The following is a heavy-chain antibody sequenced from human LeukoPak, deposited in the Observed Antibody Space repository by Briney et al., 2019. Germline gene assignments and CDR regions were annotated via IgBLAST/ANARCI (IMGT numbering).Heavy chain of an antibody. V-gene: IGHV3-30*18. D-gene: IGHD6-13*01. J-gene: IGHJ4*02. CDR3: AKSLSSAWSSYYFGD. CDR2: ISYDGRNM. CDR1: GFAFSTYY. Sequence: PGGSLRLSCAATGFAFSTYYIHGVRQPPGKGLEWVAVISYDGRNMYYGDTVKGRFTISRDNSKNTLYLQMNSLRPEDTAVYYCAKSLSSAWSSYYFGDWGQGALVTVSS.